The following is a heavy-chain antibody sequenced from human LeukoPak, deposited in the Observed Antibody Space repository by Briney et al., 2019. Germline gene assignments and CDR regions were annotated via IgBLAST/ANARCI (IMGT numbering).Heavy chain of an antibody. CDR2: MNPNSGNT. CDR1: GYTFTSYD. V-gene: IGHV1-8*01. CDR3: ARGGSTSCEYSD. Sequence: ASVKVSCKASGYTFTSYDINWVRQATGQGLEWMGWMNPNSGNTGYAQKFQGRVTMTRNTSISTAYMELSSPRSEDTAVYYCARGGSTSCEYSDWGQGTLVTVSS. J-gene: IGHJ4*02. D-gene: IGHD2-2*01.